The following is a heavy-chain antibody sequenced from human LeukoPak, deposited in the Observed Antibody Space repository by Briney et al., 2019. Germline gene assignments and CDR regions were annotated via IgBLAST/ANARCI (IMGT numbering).Heavy chain of an antibody. Sequence: GGSLRLSCAASGFTFSSYSMNWVRQAPGKGLEWVSYISSSSSTIYYADSVKGRFTISRDNAKNSLYLQMNSLRAEDTAVYYCARARWSSGYYYEFDYWGQGTLVTVSS. CDR1: GFTFSSYS. CDR2: ISSSSSTI. D-gene: IGHD3-22*01. V-gene: IGHV3-48*01. CDR3: ARARWSSGYYYEFDY. J-gene: IGHJ4*02.